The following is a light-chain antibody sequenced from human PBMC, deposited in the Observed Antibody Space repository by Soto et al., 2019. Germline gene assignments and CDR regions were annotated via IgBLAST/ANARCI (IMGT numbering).Light chain of an antibody. V-gene: IGKV1-39*01. CDR3: QQTYSTPPT. CDR1: QTISSW. CDR2: AAS. J-gene: IGKJ1*01. Sequence: DIQMTQSPSTLSGSVGDRVTITCRASQTISSWLAWYQQKPGLAPKLLIYAASSLQSGVPSRFSGSGSGTDFTLTITSLQPEDFATYYCQQTYSTPPTFGQGTKVEFK.